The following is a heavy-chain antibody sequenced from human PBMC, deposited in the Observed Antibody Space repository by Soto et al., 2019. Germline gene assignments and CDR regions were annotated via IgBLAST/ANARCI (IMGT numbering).Heavy chain of an antibody. CDR1: GGTFSSYT. V-gene: IGHV1-69*02. CDR2: IIPILGIA. CDR3: ASRSLSAWDPYYYYYYMDV. D-gene: IGHD1-26*01. J-gene: IGHJ6*03. Sequence: SVKVSCKASGGTFSSYTISWVRQAPGQGLEWMGRIIPILGIANYAQKFQGRVTITADKSTSTAYMELSSLRSEDTAVYYCASRSLSAWDPYYYYYYMDVWGKGTTVTVSS.